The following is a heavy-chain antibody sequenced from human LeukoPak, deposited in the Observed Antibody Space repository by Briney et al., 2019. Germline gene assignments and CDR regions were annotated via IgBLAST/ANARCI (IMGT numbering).Heavy chain of an antibody. V-gene: IGHV3-48*01. D-gene: IGHD3-10*01. CDR3: ARLEHGSGSCLGY. CDR2: ISSSSSTI. J-gene: IGHJ4*02. Sequence: PGGSLRLSCAASGFTFSSYSMNWVRQAPGKGLEGVSYISSSSSTIYYADSVKGRFTISRDNAKNSLYLQMNSLRAEDTAVYYCARLEHGSGSCLGYWGQGTLVTVSS. CDR1: GFTFSSYS.